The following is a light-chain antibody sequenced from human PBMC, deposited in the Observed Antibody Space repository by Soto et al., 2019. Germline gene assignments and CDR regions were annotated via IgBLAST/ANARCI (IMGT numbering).Light chain of an antibody. V-gene: IGKV1-39*01. J-gene: IGKJ1*01. CDR1: QNIGIY. CDR2: AAS. CDR3: QQSYRTLWT. Sequence: DIPMTQSPSSLSASVGDRVNISCRASQNIGIYLNWYQQRPGKAPTLLIYAASTLQSGVSSRFSGSGSGTHFTLTISSLQPEDFATYYCQQSYRTLWTFGQGTKVDI.